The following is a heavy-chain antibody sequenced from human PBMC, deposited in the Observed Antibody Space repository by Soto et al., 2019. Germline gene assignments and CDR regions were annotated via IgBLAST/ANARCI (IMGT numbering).Heavy chain of an antibody. CDR3: ARDLGGWPDY. CDR2: INAGNGNT. J-gene: IGHJ4*02. Sequence: ASVKVSCTSSGYTFTIYAMHWVRQAPGQRLEWMGWINAGNGNTKYSQKFQGRVTITRDTSASTAYMELSSLRSEDTAVYYCARDLGGWPDYWGQGTLVTVSS. D-gene: IGHD2-15*01. CDR1: GYTFTIYA. V-gene: IGHV1-3*01.